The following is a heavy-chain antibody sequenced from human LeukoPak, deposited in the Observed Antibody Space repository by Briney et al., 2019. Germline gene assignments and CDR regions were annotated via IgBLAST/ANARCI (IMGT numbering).Heavy chain of an antibody. CDR2: IIYSGGAT. D-gene: IGHD3-22*01. Sequence: GGSLRLSCAASGFTFSRSAMTWVRQGPGTGLEFVASIIYSGGATYYADSVKGRFTISRDSSKNTLYLQMNSLRAEDAALYYCAKDGLYYDGSEHVYYFDSWGQGTLVTVSS. J-gene: IGHJ4*02. CDR3: AKDGLYYDGSEHVYYFDS. V-gene: IGHV3-23*01. CDR1: GFTFSRSA.